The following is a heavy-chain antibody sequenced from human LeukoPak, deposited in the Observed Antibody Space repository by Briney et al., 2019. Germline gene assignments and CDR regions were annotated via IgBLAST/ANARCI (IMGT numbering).Heavy chain of an antibody. CDR1: GFTFSSYA. CDR2: FSGSGGST. Sequence: GGSLRLSCAASGFTFSSYAMSWVRQAPGKGLECISGFSGSGGSTYYADSVKGRFTISRDNSKNTLYLQMNSLRAEDTAVYYCTTGTTTVTANDAFDIWGQGTMVTVSS. V-gene: IGHV3-23*01. CDR3: TTGTTTVTANDAFDI. J-gene: IGHJ3*02. D-gene: IGHD4-17*01.